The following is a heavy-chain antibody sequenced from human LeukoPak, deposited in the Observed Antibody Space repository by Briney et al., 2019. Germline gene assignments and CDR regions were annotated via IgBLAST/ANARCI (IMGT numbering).Heavy chain of an antibody. CDR1: GFTVSSNY. Sequence: GGSLRLSCAASGFTVSSNYMSWVRQAPGKGLEWVSVIYSGGSTYYADSVKGRFTISRDNSKNTLYLQMNSLRAEDTAVYYCAKAGYCSGGSCYSVDYWGQGTLVTVSS. CDR2: IYSGGST. CDR3: AKAGYCSGGSCYSVDY. V-gene: IGHV3-53*01. J-gene: IGHJ4*02. D-gene: IGHD2-15*01.